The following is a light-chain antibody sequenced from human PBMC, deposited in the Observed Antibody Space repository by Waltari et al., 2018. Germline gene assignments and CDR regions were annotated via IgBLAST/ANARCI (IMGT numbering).Light chain of an antibody. V-gene: IGLV2-14*03. J-gene: IGLJ3*02. CDR3: STYTSTNTWV. Sequence: QSALTQPASVSGSPGQSIPISCPGTSSDVGGYNSVFWYQQPPGKAPKVMIYDVSNRPSGVSNRFSGSKSGNTASLTISGLQAEDEADYYCSTYTSTNTWVFGGGTRLTVL. CDR2: DVS. CDR1: SSDVGGYNS.